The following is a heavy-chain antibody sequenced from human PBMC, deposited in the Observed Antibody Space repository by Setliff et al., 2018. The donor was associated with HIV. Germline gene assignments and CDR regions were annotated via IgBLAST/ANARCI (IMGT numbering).Heavy chain of an antibody. J-gene: IGHJ4*02. CDR2: IYHSGST. CDR1: GYAINNNFF. V-gene: IGHV4-38-2*01. CDR3: ASGSFGKFIN. Sequence: SETLSLTCAVSGYAINNNFFWGWVRQPPGKGLEWIGSIYHSGSTYYNPSLKSRVTISVDTSQNQFSLKLSSVTAADTAIYYCASGSFGKFINWGQGTLVTVSS. D-gene: IGHD3-10*01.